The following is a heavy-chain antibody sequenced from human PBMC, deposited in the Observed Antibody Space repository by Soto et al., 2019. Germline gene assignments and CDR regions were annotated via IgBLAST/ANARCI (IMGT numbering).Heavy chain of an antibody. D-gene: IGHD1-26*01. CDR3: AKRASGSDFDY. J-gene: IGHJ4*02. Sequence: EVQLLESGGGLVQPGGSLRLSCAASGFTFSSYAMNWVRQAPGKGLEWVSVISGSGGSTYYADSVKGRFTISRDNSKNTLYLQMKSRGAEDTAVYYCAKRASGSDFDYWGQGTLVTVSS. CDR1: GFTFSSYA. V-gene: IGHV3-23*01. CDR2: ISGSGGST.